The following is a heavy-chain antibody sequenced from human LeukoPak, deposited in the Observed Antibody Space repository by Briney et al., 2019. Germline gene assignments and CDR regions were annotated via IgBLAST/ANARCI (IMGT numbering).Heavy chain of an antibody. Sequence: SETLSLTCTVSGGSISSTSYYWGWIRQPPGKGLEWIGSIYYSGSTYYNPSLKSRVIISVDTSKNQFSLMVSSVTAADTAVYYCARVTMPSYALHFDYWGQGTLVTVSS. CDR3: ARVTMPSYALHFDY. D-gene: IGHD2-2*01. CDR1: GGSISSTSYY. V-gene: IGHV4-39*07. CDR2: IYYSGST. J-gene: IGHJ4*02.